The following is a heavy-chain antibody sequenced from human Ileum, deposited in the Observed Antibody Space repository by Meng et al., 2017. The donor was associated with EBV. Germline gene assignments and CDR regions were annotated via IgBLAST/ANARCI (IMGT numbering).Heavy chain of an antibody. D-gene: IGHD3-10*01. CDR1: GYTFSTYA. J-gene: IGHJ4*02. Sequence: QVQLVESWAEVKKPGASVNVYCKATGYTFSTYAIHWVRQAAGQRLEWMGWINAGNGNTKYSQKLQGRLTITRDTSASTAYMELSSLRSEDTAVYYCARVTTSGSYYLDYWGQGTLVTVSS. V-gene: IGHV1-3*01. CDR2: INAGNGNT. CDR3: ARVTTSGSYYLDY.